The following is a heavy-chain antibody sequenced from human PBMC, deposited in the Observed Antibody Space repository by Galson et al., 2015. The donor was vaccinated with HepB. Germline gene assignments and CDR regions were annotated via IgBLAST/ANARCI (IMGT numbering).Heavy chain of an antibody. CDR2: INPTGGST. Sequence: SVKVSCKASGYTFTTSYIHWVRQAPGQGLEWMGVINPTGGSTVYAQRFQGRVTMTRDTSTSTVYMEPSSLRSEDTAVYYCARGDNILTGHYSSWFDLWGQGTLVTVSS. D-gene: IGHD3-9*01. CDR3: ARGDNILTGHYSSWFDL. V-gene: IGHV1-46*01. CDR1: GYTFTTSY. J-gene: IGHJ5*02.